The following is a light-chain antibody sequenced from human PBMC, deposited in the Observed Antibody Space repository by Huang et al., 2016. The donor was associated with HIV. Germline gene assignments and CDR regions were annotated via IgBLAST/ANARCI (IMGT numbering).Light chain of an antibody. CDR3: HQYNNWLLS. V-gene: IGKV3-15*01. CDR2: GSS. J-gene: IGKJ4*01. Sequence: EIVMTQSPATLSVSPGERVTLSCRANRSVNTNLAWYQQRPGQAPRLLIYGSSTRAPGIPARFSCSGSGTDFSLTISSLQSEDCALYYCHQYNNWLLSFGGGTRVDI. CDR1: RSVNTN.